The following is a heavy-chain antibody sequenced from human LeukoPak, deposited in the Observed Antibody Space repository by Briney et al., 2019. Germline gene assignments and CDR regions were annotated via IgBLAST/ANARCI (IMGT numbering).Heavy chain of an antibody. Sequence: GGSLRLSCAASGFTFSSYAMSWVRQAPGKGLEWVSVISDSGGSAYYTDSVKGRFTISRDTSKNTLYLQMNSLRAEDTAVYYCARDFSPEAFDIWGQGTRVTVSS. D-gene: IGHD1-14*01. CDR2: ISDSGGSA. CDR3: ARDFSPEAFDI. CDR1: GFTFSSYA. J-gene: IGHJ3*02. V-gene: IGHV3-23*01.